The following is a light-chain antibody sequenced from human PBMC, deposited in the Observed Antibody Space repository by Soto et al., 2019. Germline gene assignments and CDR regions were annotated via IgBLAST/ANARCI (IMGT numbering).Light chain of an antibody. V-gene: IGKV1-27*01. CDR3: QKYNSAPLT. CDR2: ATS. J-gene: IGKJ4*01. Sequence: DVQMTQSPSSLSAFVGDRVTITCRASQGSAPYLAWFQQKPGKVPKLLIYATSTLQSGVPSRFSGSGSGTDFTLTISSLQPEDVAIYYCQKYNSAPLTFGGGTKVEIK. CDR1: QGSAPY.